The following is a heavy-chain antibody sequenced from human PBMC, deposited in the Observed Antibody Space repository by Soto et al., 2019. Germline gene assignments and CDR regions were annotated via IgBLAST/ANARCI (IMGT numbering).Heavy chain of an antibody. CDR3: ARGIDGDYGTRDYYYYMDV. D-gene: IGHD4-17*01. CDR1: GFTVSSNY. J-gene: IGHJ6*03. V-gene: IGHV3-53*04. Sequence: GGSLRLSCAASGFTVSSNYMNWVRQAPGKGLEWVSVIYSGGSTYYADSVKGRFTISRHNSKNTLYLQMNSLRAEDTAVYYCARGIDGDYGTRDYYYYMDVWGKGTTVTVSS. CDR2: IYSGGST.